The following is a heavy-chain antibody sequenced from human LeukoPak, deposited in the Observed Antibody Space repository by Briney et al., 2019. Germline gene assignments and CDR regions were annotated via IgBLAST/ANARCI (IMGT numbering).Heavy chain of an antibody. CDR2: INSDGSST. J-gene: IGHJ5*02. D-gene: IGHD4-11*01. Sequence: PGGSLRLSCAASGFTFSSYRMHWVRQAPGKGLVWVSRINSDGSSTTYADSVKGRFTISRDNAKNTLYLQMNSLRAEDTAVYYCARGMTTGWYNWLDPWGQGTLVTVSS. V-gene: IGHV3-74*01. CDR3: ARGMTTGWYNWLDP. CDR1: GFTFSSYR.